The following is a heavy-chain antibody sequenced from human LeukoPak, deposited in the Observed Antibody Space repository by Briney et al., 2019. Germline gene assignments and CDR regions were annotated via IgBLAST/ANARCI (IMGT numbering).Heavy chain of an antibody. J-gene: IGHJ5*02. Sequence: ASVKVSCKASGGTFSSYAISWVRQAPGQGLEWMGGIIPIFGTANYAQKFQGRVTITADESTSTAYMELSSLRSEDTAVYYCARAGDCSGGSCYSGLFDPWGQGTLVTVSS. CDR3: ARAGDCSGGSCYSGLFDP. V-gene: IGHV1-69*13. CDR1: GGTFSSYA. D-gene: IGHD2-15*01. CDR2: IIPIFGTA.